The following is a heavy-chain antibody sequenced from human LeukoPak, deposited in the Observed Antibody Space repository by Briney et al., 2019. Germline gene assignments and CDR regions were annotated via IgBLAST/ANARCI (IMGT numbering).Heavy chain of an antibody. D-gene: IGHD6-19*01. J-gene: IGHJ4*02. V-gene: IGHV4-39*07. Sequence: WVRQAPGKGLEWIGSIYYSGSTYYNPSLKSRVTISVDTSKNQFSLKLSSVTAADTAVYYCARDQWLVRHSAFDYWGQGTLVTVSS. CDR3: ARDQWLVRHSAFDY. CDR2: IYYSGST.